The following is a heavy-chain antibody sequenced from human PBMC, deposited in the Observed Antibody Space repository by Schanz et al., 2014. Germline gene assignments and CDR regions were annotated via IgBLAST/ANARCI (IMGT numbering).Heavy chain of an antibody. V-gene: IGHV3-9*01. D-gene: IGHD5-12*01. Sequence: EVQLVESGGGLVQPGRSLRLSCAASGFTFDNYAMHWVRQAPGKGLEWVSSISWNSGSVAYADSVKGRFTISRDDAKXSLYLQMNSLRAEXXAVYYCAREGEWGYDPPRHWGQGTLVTVSS. CDR2: ISWNSGSV. CDR1: GFTFDNYA. CDR3: AREGEWGYDPPRH. J-gene: IGHJ4*02.